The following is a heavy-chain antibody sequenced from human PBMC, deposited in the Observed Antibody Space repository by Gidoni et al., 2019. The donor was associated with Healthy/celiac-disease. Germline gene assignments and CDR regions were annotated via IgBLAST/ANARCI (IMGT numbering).Heavy chain of an antibody. CDR3: AKDSAGLRF. Sequence: EVQLVESGGGLVQPGRSLSLSCAASGFTFDDYAMHWVRQAPGKGLEWVSGISWNSGSIGYADSVKGRFTISRDNAKNSLYLQMNSLRAEDTALYYCAKDSAGLRFWGQGTLVTVSS. V-gene: IGHV3-9*01. CDR1: GFTFDDYA. J-gene: IGHJ4*02. D-gene: IGHD3-3*01. CDR2: ISWNSGSI.